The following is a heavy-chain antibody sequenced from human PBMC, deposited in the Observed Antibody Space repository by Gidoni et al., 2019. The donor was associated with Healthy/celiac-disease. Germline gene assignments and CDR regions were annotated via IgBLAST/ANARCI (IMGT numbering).Heavy chain of an antibody. CDR3: ARDRSSGYYHVL. J-gene: IGHJ3*01. Sequence: GSTYYNPSLKSRVTISVDTSKNQFSLKLSSVTAADTAVYYCARDRSSGYYHVLWGQGTMVTVSS. V-gene: IGHV4-31*02. D-gene: IGHD3-22*01. CDR2: GST.